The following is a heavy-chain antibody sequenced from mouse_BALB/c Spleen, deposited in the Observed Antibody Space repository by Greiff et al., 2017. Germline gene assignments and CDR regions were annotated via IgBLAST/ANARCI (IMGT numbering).Heavy chain of an antibody. J-gene: IGHJ2*01. CDR2: ISYSGST. D-gene: IGHD2-4*01. Sequence: VQLKESGPSLVKPSQTLSLTCSVTGDSITSGYWNWIRKFPGNKLEYMGYISYSGSTYYNPSLKSRISITRDTSKNQYYLQLNSVTTEDTATYYCARLDDYDGGYFDYWGQGTTLTVSS. CDR3: ARLDDYDGGYFDY. V-gene: IGHV3-8*02. CDR1: GDSITSGY.